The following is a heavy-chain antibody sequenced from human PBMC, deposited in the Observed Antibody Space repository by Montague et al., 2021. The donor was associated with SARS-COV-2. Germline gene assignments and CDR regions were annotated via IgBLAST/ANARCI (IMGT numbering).Heavy chain of an antibody. CDR2: IYNGGSSR. CDR1: GFTFSSYV. V-gene: IGHV3-23*03. J-gene: IGHJ4*02. Sequence: SLRLSCAASGFTFSSYVMSWVRQTPGKGLEWVALIYNGGSSRYYADSVKGRFTISRDNSKNTLFLQMNSLRADDTAVYYCAKGLGARDLYYLDSWGQGTLVTVSS. CDR3: AKGLGARDLYYLDS. D-gene: IGHD3/OR15-3a*01.